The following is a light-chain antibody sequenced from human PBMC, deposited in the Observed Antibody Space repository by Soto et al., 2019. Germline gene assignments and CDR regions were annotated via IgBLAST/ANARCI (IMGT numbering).Light chain of an antibody. V-gene: IGLV2-14*01. CDR3: SSYTSSSTLYV. Sequence: QSVLTQPASVSGSPGQSITISCTGTSSDVGGYNYVSWYQQHPGKAPKLMIYEVSNRPSGVSIRFSGSKSGNTASLTISGLQAEDEADYYCSSYTSSSTLYVFGTGTKV. J-gene: IGLJ1*01. CDR1: SSDVGGYNY. CDR2: EVS.